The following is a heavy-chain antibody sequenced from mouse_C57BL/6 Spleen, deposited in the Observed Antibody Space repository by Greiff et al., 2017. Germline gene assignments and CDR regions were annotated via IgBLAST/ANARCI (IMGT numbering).Heavy chain of an antibody. J-gene: IGHJ2*01. D-gene: IGHD1-1*01. CDR2: IHPNSGGT. CDR3: ARRDLDYYGSSYFDY. V-gene: IGHV1-64*01. CDR1: GYTFTGSW. Sequence: QVQLQQPGAELVKPGASVKLSCKASGYTFTGSWMPWVKQRPEQGLEWIGLIHPNSGGTNYNEKFKSKATLTVDKSSSTAYMQLSSLTSEDSAVYYCARRDLDYYGSSYFDYWGQGTTLTVSS.